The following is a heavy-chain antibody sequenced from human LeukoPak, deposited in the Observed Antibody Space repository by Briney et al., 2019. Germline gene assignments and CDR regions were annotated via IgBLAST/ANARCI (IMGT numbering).Heavy chain of an antibody. CDR3: AKDLGRDGSEIFDY. V-gene: IGHV3-23*01. CDR1: AFTFSSYA. D-gene: IGHD5-24*01. J-gene: IGHJ4*02. CDR2: INISGGSA. Sequence: GGSLRLSCAASAFTFSSYAMSWVRQAPGKGLEWVSPINISGGSAYYADSVKGRFTISRDNSKNTLYLQMNNLRAEDTAVYYCAKDLGRDGSEIFDYWGQGTLVTVSS.